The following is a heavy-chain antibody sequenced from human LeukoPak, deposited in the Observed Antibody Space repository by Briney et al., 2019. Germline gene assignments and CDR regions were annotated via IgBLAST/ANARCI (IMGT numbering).Heavy chain of an antibody. V-gene: IGHV3-66*02. J-gene: IGHJ4*02. D-gene: IGHD3-16*01. CDR1: GFTVSSNY. Sequence: GGSLRLSCAASGFTVSSNYMSWVRQAPGKGLEWVSVIYSGGSTYYADSVKGRFTISRDNSKNTLYLQMNSLRAEDTAVYYCAKDLWGYRPFDYWGQGTLVTVSS. CDR3: AKDLWGYRPFDY. CDR2: IYSGGST.